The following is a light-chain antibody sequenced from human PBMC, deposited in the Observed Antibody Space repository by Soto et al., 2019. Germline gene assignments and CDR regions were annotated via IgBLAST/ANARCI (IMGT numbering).Light chain of an antibody. CDR2: DAS. J-gene: IGKJ1*01. CDR3: QQYSSYGT. Sequence: DIQMTQSPSTLSASVGDRVTITCRASQSISSWLAWYQQKPGQAPKLLIFDASNLLSGVPSRFSGIGSGTEFTLTITSLQPDDFATYYCQQYSSYGTFGQGTKVEIK. V-gene: IGKV1-5*01. CDR1: QSISSW.